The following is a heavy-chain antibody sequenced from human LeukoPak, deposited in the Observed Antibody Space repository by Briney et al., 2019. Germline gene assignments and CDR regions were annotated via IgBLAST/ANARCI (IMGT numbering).Heavy chain of an antibody. J-gene: IGHJ3*02. CDR2: RNPNSGNT. CDR1: GYTFTSYD. V-gene: IGHV1-8*03. Sequence: GASVKVSCKASGYTFTSYDINWVRQATGQGLEWMGWRNPNSGNTGYAQKFQGRVTITRNTSISTAYMELSSLRSEDTAVYYCARVVGAVWVDAFDIWGQGTMVTVSS. D-gene: IGHD1-26*01. CDR3: ARVVGAVWVDAFDI.